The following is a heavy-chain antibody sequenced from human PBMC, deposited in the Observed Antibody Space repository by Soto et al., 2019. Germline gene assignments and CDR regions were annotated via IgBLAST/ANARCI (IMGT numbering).Heavy chain of an antibody. D-gene: IGHD3-22*01. CDR3: ARERDTTGYILAY. CDR1: GFTVSSNY. J-gene: IGHJ4*02. Sequence: EVQLVESGGGLIQPGGSLRLSCAASGFTVSSNYMTWVRQAPGKGLEWGSLIYAGGSTYYADSVKGRFTISRDNSKNTLYLQMNNLRAEDTAVYYCARERDTTGYILAYWGQGTLVTVSS. V-gene: IGHV3-53*01. CDR2: IYAGGST.